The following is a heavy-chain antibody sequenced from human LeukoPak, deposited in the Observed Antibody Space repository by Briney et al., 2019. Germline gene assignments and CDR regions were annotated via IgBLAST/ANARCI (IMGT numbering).Heavy chain of an antibody. J-gene: IGHJ3*02. CDR3: ARPRHYDFNHAFDI. D-gene: IGHD3-3*01. CDR2: IKQDGSEK. V-gene: IGHV3-7*01. Sequence: GGSLRLSCAASGFTFSSYWMSWVRQAPGKGLEWVANIKQDGSEKYYVDSVKGRFTISRDNAKNSLYLQMNSLRAEDTAVYYCARPRHYDFNHAFDIWGQGTMVTVSS. CDR1: GFTFSSYW.